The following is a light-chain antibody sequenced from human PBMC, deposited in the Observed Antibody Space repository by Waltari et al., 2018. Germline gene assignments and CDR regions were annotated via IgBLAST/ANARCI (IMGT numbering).Light chain of an antibody. J-gene: IGLJ3*02. Sequence: HSVLAKPASVSGSPGQSITISCTGTSSDVGGDSYVSWYQQHPGKAPRLMIYDVNNRPSGVSNRFTGSKSGNTASLTISGLQTEDEADYYCSSFTRTNSWVFGGGTKLTVL. CDR1: SSDVGGDSY. V-gene: IGLV2-14*03. CDR3: SSFTRTNSWV. CDR2: DVN.